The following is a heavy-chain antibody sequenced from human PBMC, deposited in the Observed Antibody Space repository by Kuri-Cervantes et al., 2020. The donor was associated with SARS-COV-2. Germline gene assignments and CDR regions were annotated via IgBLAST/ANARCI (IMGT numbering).Heavy chain of an antibody. CDR2: IYYSGST. J-gene: IGHJ5*02. D-gene: IGHD6-13*01. V-gene: IGHV4-39*01. CDR3: ARGVYVAAAGYNWFDP. Sequence: SETLSLTCTVSGGSISSSSYYWGWIRQPPGKGLEWIGSIYYSGSTYYNPSLKSRVTISVDTSKNQFSLKLSSVTAADTAVYYCARGVYVAAAGYNWFDPWGQGTLVTVSS. CDR1: GGSISSSSYY.